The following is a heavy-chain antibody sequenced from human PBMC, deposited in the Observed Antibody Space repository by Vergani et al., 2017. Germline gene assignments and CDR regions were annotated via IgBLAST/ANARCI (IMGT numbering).Heavy chain of an antibody. D-gene: IGHD3-10*01. V-gene: IGHV1-2*02. CDR1: GYTFTGYY. J-gene: IGHJ3*02. CDR3: ALWFGELWGAFDI. CDR2: INPNSGGT. Sequence: QVQLVQSGAAVKKPGASVKVSCKASGYTFTGYYMHWVRQAPGQGLEWMGWINPNSGGTNYAQKFQGRVTMTRDTSISTDYMELSRLRSDDTAVYYCALWFGELWGAFDIWGQGTMVTVSS.